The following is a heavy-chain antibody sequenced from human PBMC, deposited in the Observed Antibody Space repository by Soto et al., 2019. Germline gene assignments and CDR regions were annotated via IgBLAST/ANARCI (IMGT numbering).Heavy chain of an antibody. CDR2: ISYDGTNK. Sequence: QVQLVESGGGEVQPGRSLTISCAASGFTFSTYGMHWVRQTPGKGLEWVAVISYDGTNKFYSDSVKGRFTISRDNLKHTLTLQMNSLRADDTAVYSCAKDLQSYGDYDYYCYGMDVWGLGTRVTVSS. V-gene: IGHV3-30*18. CDR1: GFTFSTYG. CDR3: AKDLQSYGDYDYYCYGMDV. D-gene: IGHD4-17*01. J-gene: IGHJ6*02.